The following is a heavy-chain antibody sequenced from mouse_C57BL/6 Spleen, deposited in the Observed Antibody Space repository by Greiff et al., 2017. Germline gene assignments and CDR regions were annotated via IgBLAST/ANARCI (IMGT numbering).Heavy chain of an antibody. V-gene: IGHV2-2*01. CDR1: GFSLTSYG. CDR2: IWSGGSP. D-gene: IGHD1-1*01. Sequence: VKLVESGPGLVQPSQSLSITCTVSGFSLTSYGVHWVRQSPGKGLEWLGVIWSGGSPDYNAAFISRLSISKDNSKSQVFFKMNSLQADDTAIYYCARKDYYGSSYWYFDVWGTGTTVTVSS. CDR3: ARKDYYGSSYWYFDV. J-gene: IGHJ1*03.